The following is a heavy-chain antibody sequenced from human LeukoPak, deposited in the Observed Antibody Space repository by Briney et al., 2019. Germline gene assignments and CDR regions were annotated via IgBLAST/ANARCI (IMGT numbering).Heavy chain of an antibody. CDR2: INHSGST. D-gene: IGHD2-2*01. CDR1: GGSFSGYY. CDR3: AREWGYCSSTSCYQYYYYYYMDV. J-gene: IGHJ6*03. V-gene: IGHV4-34*01. Sequence: SETLSLTCAVYGGSFSGYYWSWIRQPPGKGLEWIGEINHSGSTNYNPSLKSRVTISVDTSKNQFSLKLSSVTAADTAVYYCAREWGYCSSTSCYQYYYYYYMDVWGKGTTATVSS.